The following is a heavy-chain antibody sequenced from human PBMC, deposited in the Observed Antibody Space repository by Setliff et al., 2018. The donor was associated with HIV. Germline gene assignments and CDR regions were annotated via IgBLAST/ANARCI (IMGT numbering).Heavy chain of an antibody. CDR3: VREVRAAYKGPLWFGQSDPRPDTFDI. CDR2: INPYSGGT. V-gene: IGHV1-2*04. J-gene: IGHJ3*02. D-gene: IGHD3-10*01. Sequence: ASVKVSCKASGYTFTAYYIHWVRQAPGQGLEWMGWINPYSGGTNYAQNFQGWVTMTRDTSITTAYMELSRLTSDDTALYFCVREVRAAYKGPLWFGQSDPRPDTFDIWGQGTMVTLSS. CDR1: GYTFTAYY.